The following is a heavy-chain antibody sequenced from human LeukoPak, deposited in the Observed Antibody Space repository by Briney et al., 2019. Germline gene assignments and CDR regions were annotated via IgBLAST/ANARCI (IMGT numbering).Heavy chain of an antibody. CDR3: ARGGITFGGVIVYPFDI. Sequence: GGSLRLSCAASGFTFSSYSMNWVRQAPGKGLEWVSSISSSSSYIYYADSVKGRFTISRDNAKNSLYLQMNSLRAEDTAVYYCARGGITFGGVIVYPFDIWGQGTMVAVSS. V-gene: IGHV3-21*01. CDR2: ISSSSSYI. J-gene: IGHJ3*02. CDR1: GFTFSSYS. D-gene: IGHD3-16*02.